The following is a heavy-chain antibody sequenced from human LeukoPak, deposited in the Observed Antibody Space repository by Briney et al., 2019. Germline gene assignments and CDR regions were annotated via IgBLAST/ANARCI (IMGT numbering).Heavy chain of an antibody. CDR3: TKDLTITFGGVIATGNYFDY. D-gene: IGHD3-16*02. V-gene: IGHV3-30*18. J-gene: IGHJ4*02. CDR1: GFTFSDYY. CDR2: ISYDGSNK. Sequence: PGGSLRLSCAASGFTFSDYYMSWIRQAPGKGLEWVAVISYDGSNKYYADSVKGRFTISRDNSKNTLYLQMNSLRAEDTAVYYCTKDLTITFGGVIATGNYFDYWGQGTLVTISS.